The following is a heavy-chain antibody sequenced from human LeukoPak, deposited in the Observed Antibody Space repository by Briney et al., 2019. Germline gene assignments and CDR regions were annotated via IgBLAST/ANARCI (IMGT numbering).Heavy chain of an antibody. J-gene: IGHJ4*02. V-gene: IGHV3-48*04. CDR1: RFTVSSNY. CDR2: ISSSGSTI. CDR3: ARVSGDYGDY. Sequence: GGSLRLSCAASRFTVSSNYMNWVRQAPGKELEWVSYISSSGSTIYYADSVKGRFTISRDNAKNSLYLQMNSLRAEDTAVYYCARVSGDYGDYWGQGTLVTVSS. D-gene: IGHD4-17*01.